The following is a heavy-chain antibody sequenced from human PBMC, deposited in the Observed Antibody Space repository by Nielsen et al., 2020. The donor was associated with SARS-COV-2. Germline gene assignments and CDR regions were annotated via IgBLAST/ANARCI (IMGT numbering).Heavy chain of an antibody. CDR2: INSGT. CDR3: AKDRATTYHLGPLDV. V-gene: IGHV3-48*01. D-gene: IGHD1-14*01. CDR1: GFSISGYS. Sequence: GGSLRLSCAASGFSISGYSMNWVRQAPGKGLEWVAYINSGTDYAKSVKGRFTISRDSAKNSLYLQMDSLRADDTAVYFCAKDRATTYHLGPLDVWGPGTTVTVSS. J-gene: IGHJ6*02.